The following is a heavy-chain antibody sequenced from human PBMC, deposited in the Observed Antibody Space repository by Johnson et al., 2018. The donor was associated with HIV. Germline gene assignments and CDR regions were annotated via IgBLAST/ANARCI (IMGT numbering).Heavy chain of an antibody. CDR3: ASSNVVGYSNYPDAFDI. V-gene: IGHV3-7*05. Sequence: VQLVESGGGLVQPGGYLRLSCAASGFTFSSYWMSWVRQAPGKGLEWVANIKQDGSEKYYVDSVKGRFTISRDNAKNSLYLQMNSLRAEDTAVYYCASSNVVGYSNYPDAFDIWGQGTMVTVSS. J-gene: IGHJ3*02. CDR1: GFTFSSYW. CDR2: IKQDGSEK. D-gene: IGHD6-13*01.